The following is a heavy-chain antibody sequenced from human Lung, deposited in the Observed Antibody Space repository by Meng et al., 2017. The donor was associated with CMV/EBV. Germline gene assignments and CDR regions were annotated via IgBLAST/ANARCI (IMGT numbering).Heavy chain of an antibody. V-gene: IGHV1-2*02. Sequence: ASVMVSCKASGDTFSGYFMYWVRQAPGQGLVWLGWNIPKSGGTNYAQRVQGRVTMARDTSTGTAYMELTRLRSDDTAVHYCARVIEMSYVDHYNIMDVWGQGTXVTVAS. CDR2: NIPKSGGT. CDR1: GDTFSGYF. D-gene: IGHD3-16*01. J-gene: IGHJ6*02. CDR3: ARVIEMSYVDHYNIMDV.